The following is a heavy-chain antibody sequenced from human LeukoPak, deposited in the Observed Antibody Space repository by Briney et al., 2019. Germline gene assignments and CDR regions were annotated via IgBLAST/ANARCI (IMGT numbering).Heavy chain of an antibody. CDR1: GFTFSSYG. CDR3: ARGGVRRGYYDY. D-gene: IGHD1-14*01. J-gene: IGHJ4*02. V-gene: IGHV3-48*04. Sequence: GGSLRLSCAASGFTFSSYGMNWVRQAPGKGLEWVSFISSSSGSIYYADSVKGRITISRDNAKNSLYLQMNSLRTEDTAIYYCARGGVRRGYYDYWGQGTLVTVSS. CDR2: ISSSSGSI.